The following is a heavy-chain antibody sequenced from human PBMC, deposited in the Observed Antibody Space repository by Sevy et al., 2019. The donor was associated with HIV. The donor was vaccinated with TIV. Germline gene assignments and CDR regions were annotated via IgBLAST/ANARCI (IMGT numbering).Heavy chain of an antibody. CDR2: ISGSGGST. V-gene: IGHV3-23*01. J-gene: IGHJ4*02. Sequence: GGSLRLSCAASGFIFSTYTMTWVRQAPGKGLEWVSGISGSGGSTYYADSLKGRFTIFRDNSKNTVYLQMNSLRAEDTAVYYCARGKHISDYYGSFDYWGQGTLVTVSS. D-gene: IGHD3-3*01. CDR1: GFIFSTYT. CDR3: ARGKHISDYYGSFDY.